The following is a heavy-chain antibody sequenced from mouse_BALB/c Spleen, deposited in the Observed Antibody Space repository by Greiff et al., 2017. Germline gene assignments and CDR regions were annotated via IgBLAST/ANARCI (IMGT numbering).Heavy chain of an antibody. D-gene: IGHD1-2*01. Sequence: EVQGVESGPGLVKPSQSLSLTCTVTGYSITSDYAWNWIRQFPGNKLEWMGYISYSGSTSYNPSLKSRISITRDTSKNQFFLQLNSVTTEDTATYYCGITTAPYWYFDVWGAGTTVTVSS. V-gene: IGHV3-2*02. J-gene: IGHJ1*01. CDR3: GITTAPYWYFDV. CDR2: ISYSGST. CDR1: GYSITSDYA.